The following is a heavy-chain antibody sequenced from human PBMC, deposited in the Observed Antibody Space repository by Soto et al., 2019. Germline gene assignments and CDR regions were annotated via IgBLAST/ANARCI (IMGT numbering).Heavy chain of an antibody. CDR2: ISWNSGSI. D-gene: IGHD3-22*01. CDR1: GFIFDDYA. J-gene: IGHJ4*02. V-gene: IGHV3-9*01. CDR3: AKGGDYESSGYCYF. Sequence: EVQLVESGGGSVQPGRSLRLSCAVSGFIFDDYAMHWVRQAPGKGLEWVSGISWNSGSIGYADSVKGRFTISRDNAKNSLYLQMSSLRAEDTALYYCAKGGDYESSGYCYFRGQGTLVTVSS.